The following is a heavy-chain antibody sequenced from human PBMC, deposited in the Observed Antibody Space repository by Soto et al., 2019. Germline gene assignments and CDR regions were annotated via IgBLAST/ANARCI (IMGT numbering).Heavy chain of an antibody. CDR2: IKGDGSST. CDR1: GFTFSNHW. CDR3: ARVYGSGNRDQYYYYGMDV. Sequence: PGGSLRLSCAAYGFTFSNHWMYWIRQAPGKGLVWVSRIKGDGSSTSYADSVKGRFTISRDNAKNSLYLQMNSLRAEDTAVYYCARVYGSGNRDQYYYYGMDVWGQGTTVTVSS. D-gene: IGHD3-10*01. V-gene: IGHV3-74*01. J-gene: IGHJ6*02.